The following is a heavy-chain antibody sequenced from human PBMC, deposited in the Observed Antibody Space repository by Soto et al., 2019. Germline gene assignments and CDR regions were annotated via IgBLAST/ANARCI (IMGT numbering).Heavy chain of an antibody. V-gene: IGHV1-69*01. D-gene: IGHD2-2*01. CDR2: VIPRFGTT. J-gene: IGHJ6*02. CDR1: GGTFTSYS. CDR3: ARARIVAVSGRTGGYYYYAMDL. Sequence: QVQLEQSGAEAKRPGSSVKVSCRASGGTFTSYSINWVRRAPGQGPEWMGAVIPRFGTTTYAQRFEGRVTVTADADTGTVFMEMSGLRSEDTAVYFCARARIVAVSGRTGGYYYYAMDLWGQGTAVIVSS.